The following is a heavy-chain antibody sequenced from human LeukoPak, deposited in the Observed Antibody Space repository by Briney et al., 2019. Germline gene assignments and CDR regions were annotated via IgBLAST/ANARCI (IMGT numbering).Heavy chain of an antibody. V-gene: IGHV3-21*01. CDR3: ARGRVVVVQHKGSGWFDP. CDR1: GFTFSSYS. J-gene: IGHJ5*02. CDR2: ISSSSSYI. Sequence: GGSLRLSCAASGFTFSSYSMNWVRQAPGKGLEWVSSISSSSSYIYYADSVKGRFTISRDNAKNSLYLQMNSLRAEDTAVYYCARGRVVVVQHKGSGWFDPWGQGTLVTVSS. D-gene: IGHD2-15*01.